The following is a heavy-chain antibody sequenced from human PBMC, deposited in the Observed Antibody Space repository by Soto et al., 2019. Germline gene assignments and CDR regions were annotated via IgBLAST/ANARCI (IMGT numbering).Heavy chain of an antibody. CDR3: ASAVYYGSVTYNWFAT. CDR2: IFHSGAT. V-gene: IGHV4-30-2*01. CDR1: GGSINNGDYS. J-gene: IGHJ5*02. Sequence: QLQLQESGSGLVKPSQTLSLTCAVSGGSINNGDYSWSWIRQPPGKGLQWIGYIFHSGATSYNPSIKGRVTMSLGTSPNHSSLTVLSVTDADTAIYYCASAVYYGSVTYNWFATWGQGILVTVSS. D-gene: IGHD3-10*01.